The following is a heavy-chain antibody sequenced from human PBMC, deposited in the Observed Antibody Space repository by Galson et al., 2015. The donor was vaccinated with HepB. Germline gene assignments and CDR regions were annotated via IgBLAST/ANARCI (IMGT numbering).Heavy chain of an antibody. CDR1: GFNFSIAW. D-gene: IGHD3-3*02. CDR3: ATVRFGLASLDY. Sequence: SLRLSCAASGFNFSIAWMSWVRQAPGKGLEWVGRIRSKIVGETTDYAAPVKGRFTISRDDSKTTLFLQMNSLKTEDTAVYYCATVRFGLASLDYWGQGTLVTVSS. V-gene: IGHV3-15*01. CDR2: IRSKIVGETT. J-gene: IGHJ4*02.